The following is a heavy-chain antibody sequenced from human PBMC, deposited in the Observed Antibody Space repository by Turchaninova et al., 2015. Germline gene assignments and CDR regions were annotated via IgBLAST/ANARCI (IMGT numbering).Heavy chain of an antibody. Sequence: QVQLKQWGAGLLKPSETLSLTCAVYGGSFSVYYWSWIRQPPGKGLEWIGENNHSGNTKYNPSLKGRVTISVDTSKKQFSLKLSSVTAADMAVYYCTRGGYGDYGPDFDYWGQGTLVTVSS. CDR3: TRGGYGDYGPDFDY. CDR2: NNHSGNT. J-gene: IGHJ4*02. D-gene: IGHD4-17*01. V-gene: IGHV4-34*01. CDR1: GGSFSVYY.